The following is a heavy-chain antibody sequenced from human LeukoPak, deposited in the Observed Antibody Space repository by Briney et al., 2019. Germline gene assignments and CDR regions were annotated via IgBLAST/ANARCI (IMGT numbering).Heavy chain of an antibody. D-gene: IGHD3-22*01. CDR1: GYTFTSCG. J-gene: IGHJ4*02. V-gene: IGHV1-18*01. CDR3: ARVSLLSYDSSGYYPAGYFDY. Sequence: ASVTVTFKSFGYTFTSCGISWVRQPPGQGLEWMGCISAYNGNTNYAQKLQGRVTMTTDTSTSIAYMELRSLRSDDTAVYYCARVSLLSYDSSGYYPAGYFDYWGQGTLVTVSS. CDR2: ISAYNGNT.